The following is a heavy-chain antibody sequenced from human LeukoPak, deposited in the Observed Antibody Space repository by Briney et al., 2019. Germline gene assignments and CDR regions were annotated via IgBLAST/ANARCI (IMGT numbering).Heavy chain of an antibody. Sequence: GGTLRLSCSASGFTFTTYGMNWVRQPPGRGLEWVSGIGGSGTRTYYADSVKGRFTISRDNSKNTLYLQMNSLTDEDTGVYYCARGGGSGRYGLPFDSWGQGTLVTVSS. D-gene: IGHD6-13*01. CDR3: ARGGGSGRYGLPFDS. J-gene: IGHJ4*02. V-gene: IGHV3-23*01. CDR1: GFTFTTYG. CDR2: IGGSGTRT.